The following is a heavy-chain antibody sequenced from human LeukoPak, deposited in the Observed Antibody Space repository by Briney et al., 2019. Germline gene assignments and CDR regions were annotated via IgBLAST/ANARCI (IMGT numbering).Heavy chain of an antibody. Sequence: GESLKISCKGSGSGFTSYWIGWVRQMPGKGLEWMGIIYPGDSDTRYSPSFQGQVTISADKSISTAYLQWSSLKASDTAMYYCARNVKDSGYDFGSDYWGQGTLVTVSS. CDR2: IYPGDSDT. V-gene: IGHV5-51*01. D-gene: IGHD5-12*01. CDR1: GSGFTSYW. J-gene: IGHJ4*02. CDR3: ARNVKDSGYDFGSDY.